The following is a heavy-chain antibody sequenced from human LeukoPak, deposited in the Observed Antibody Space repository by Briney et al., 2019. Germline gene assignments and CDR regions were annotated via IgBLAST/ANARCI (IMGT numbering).Heavy chain of an antibody. CDR3: ARGQGYYDSSGYYPKD. V-gene: IGHV3-30-3*01. J-gene: IGHJ4*02. CDR1: GFTFSSYA. CDR2: ISYDGSNK. D-gene: IGHD3-22*01. Sequence: GGSLRLSCAASGFTFSSYAMHWVRQAPGKGLEWVAVISYDGSNKYYADSVKGRFTISRDNSKNTLYLQMNSLRAEDTAVYYCARGQGYYDSSGYYPKDWGQGTLVTVSS.